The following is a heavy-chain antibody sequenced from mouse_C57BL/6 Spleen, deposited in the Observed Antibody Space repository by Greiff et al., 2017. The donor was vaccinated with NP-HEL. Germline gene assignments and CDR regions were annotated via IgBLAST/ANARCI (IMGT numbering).Heavy chain of an antibody. J-gene: IGHJ3*01. Sequence: QVQLKESGAELVRPGASVTLSCKASGYTFTDYEMHWVKQTPVHGLEWIGAIDPETGGTAYNQKFKGKAILTADKSSSTAYMELRSLTSEDSAVYYCTRDYYSNYKFAYWGQGTLVTVSA. V-gene: IGHV1-15*01. D-gene: IGHD2-5*01. CDR3: TRDYYSNYKFAY. CDR2: IDPETGGT. CDR1: GYTFTDYE.